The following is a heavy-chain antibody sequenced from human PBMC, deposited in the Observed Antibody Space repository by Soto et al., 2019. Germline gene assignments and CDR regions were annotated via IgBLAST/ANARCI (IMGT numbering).Heavy chain of an antibody. CDR3: ARTSIVGATTNWFDP. V-gene: IGHV1-8*01. Sequence: ASVKVSCKASGYTFTSYDINWVRQATGQGLEWMGWMNPNSGNTGYAQKFQGRVTMTRNTSISTAYMELSSLRSEDMAVYYCARTSIVGATTNWFDPWGQGTLVTVSS. CDR2: MNPNSGNT. J-gene: IGHJ5*02. D-gene: IGHD1-26*01. CDR1: GYTFTSYD.